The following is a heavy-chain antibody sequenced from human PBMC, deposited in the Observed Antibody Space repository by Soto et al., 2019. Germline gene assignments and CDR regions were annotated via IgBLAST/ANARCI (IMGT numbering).Heavy chain of an antibody. CDR3: AREIFGVVTAYYYGMDV. CDR2: IIPIFGTA. V-gene: IGHV1-69*13. J-gene: IGHJ6*02. CDR1: GGTFSSYA. D-gene: IGHD3-3*01. Sequence: RASVKVSCKASGGTFSSYAISWVRQAPGQGLEWMGGIIPIFGTANYAQKFQGRVTITADESTSTAYMELSSLRSEDTAVYYCAREIFGVVTAYYYGMDVWGQGTTVTVSS.